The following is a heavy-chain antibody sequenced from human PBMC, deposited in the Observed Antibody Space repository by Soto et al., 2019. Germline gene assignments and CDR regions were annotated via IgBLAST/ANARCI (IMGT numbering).Heavy chain of an antibody. CDR3: AGGGYYGSGSYSGGYYYVMDV. J-gene: IGHJ6*02. V-gene: IGHV3-30-3*01. D-gene: IGHD3-10*01. CDR1: GFTFSSYA. CDR2: ISYDGSNK. Sequence: GGSLRLSCAASGFTFSSYAMHWVRQAPGKGLEWVAVISYDGSNKYYADSVKGRFTISRDNSKNTLYLQMNSLRAEDTAVYYCAGGGYYGSGSYSGGYYYVMDVWGQGTTVTVS.